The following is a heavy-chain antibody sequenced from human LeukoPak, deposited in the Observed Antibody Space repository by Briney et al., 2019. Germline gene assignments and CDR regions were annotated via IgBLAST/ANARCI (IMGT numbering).Heavy chain of an antibody. CDR3: ARGSRNVYFDY. CDR2: LYSGGST. J-gene: IGHJ4*02. D-gene: IGHD2-8*01. V-gene: IGHV3-66*02. CDR1: GFIVSSNF. Sequence: PGGSLRLSCAASGFIVSSNFMSWVRQAPGKGLECVSVLYSGGSTYYADPVKGRFTITGDNSNNTLYLQMNSLRPEDTAVYYCARGSRNVYFDYWGQGTLVAVSS.